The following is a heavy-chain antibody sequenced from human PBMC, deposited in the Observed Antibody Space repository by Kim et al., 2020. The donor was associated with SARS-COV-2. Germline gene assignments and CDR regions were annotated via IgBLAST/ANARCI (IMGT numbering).Heavy chain of an antibody. CDR2: INAGNGNT. D-gene: IGHD3-22*01. J-gene: IGHJ6*02. V-gene: IGHV1-3*01. CDR1: GYTFTSYA. Sequence: ASVKVSCKASGYTFTSYAMHWVRQAPGQRLEWMGWINAGNGNTKYSQKFQGRVTITRDTSASTAYMELSSLRSEDTAVYYCARGAFYYYDSSGYYYDYYYGMDVWGQGTAVTVSS. CDR3: ARGAFYYYDSSGYYYDYYYGMDV.